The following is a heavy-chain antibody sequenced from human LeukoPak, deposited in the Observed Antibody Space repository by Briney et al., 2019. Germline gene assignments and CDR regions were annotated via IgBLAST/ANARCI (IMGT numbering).Heavy chain of an antibody. CDR3: ARASPYYYDSSGEPLDY. J-gene: IGHJ4*02. CDR2: INPNSGGT. Sequence: ASVKVSCKASGYTFTDYYIHWVRQAPGQGPEWMGWINPNSGGTNYAQKFQGRVTMTRDTSISTAYMELSRLRSDDTAVYYCARASPYYYDSSGEPLDYWGQGTLVTVSS. V-gene: IGHV1-2*02. D-gene: IGHD3-22*01. CDR1: GYTFTDYY.